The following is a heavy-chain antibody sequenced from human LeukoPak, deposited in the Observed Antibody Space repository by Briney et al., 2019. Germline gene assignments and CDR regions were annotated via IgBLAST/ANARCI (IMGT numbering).Heavy chain of an antibody. CDR2: MKYDGSEK. V-gene: IGHV3-7*01. Sequence: GGSVSLFCGASGFTFSSYWMSWVRQARGKGLEWVANMKYDGSEKYYADSVEGRFTISRDNAKNSLYLQMNSLRAEDTAVYYCARDIEAAGLFLDYWGQGTLVTVSS. CDR3: ARDIEAAGLFLDY. J-gene: IGHJ4*02. D-gene: IGHD6-13*01. CDR1: GFTFSSYW.